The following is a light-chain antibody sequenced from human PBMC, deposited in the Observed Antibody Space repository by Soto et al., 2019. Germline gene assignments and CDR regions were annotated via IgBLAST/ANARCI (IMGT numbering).Light chain of an antibody. V-gene: IGKV3-20*01. J-gene: IGKJ5*01. CDR2: ATS. Sequence: EIVLTQSPGTLSLSPGERATLSCRASQSVSNDYLAWYQQKPGLAPRLLIYATSSRATGIPDRFSGGGSGTDFTLTISRLEPEDFAVYYCQQYGTSPRSITFGQGTRLEIK. CDR1: QSVSNDY. CDR3: QQYGTSPRSIT.